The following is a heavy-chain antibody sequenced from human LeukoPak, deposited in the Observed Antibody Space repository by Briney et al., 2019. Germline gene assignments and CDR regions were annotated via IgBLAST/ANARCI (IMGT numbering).Heavy chain of an antibody. CDR3: ASIGTTIFGVDNFDY. J-gene: IGHJ4*02. CDR1: GYTFTSYY. D-gene: IGHD3-3*01. Sequence: ASVKVSCTASGYTFTSYYMHWVRQAPGQGLEWMGIINPSGGSTSYAQKFQGRVTMTRDTSTSTVYMELSSLRSEDTAVYYCASIGTTIFGVDNFDYWGQGTLVTVSS. V-gene: IGHV1-46*01. CDR2: INPSGGST.